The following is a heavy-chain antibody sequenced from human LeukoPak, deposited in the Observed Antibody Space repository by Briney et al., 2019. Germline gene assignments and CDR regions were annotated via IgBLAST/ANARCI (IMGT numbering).Heavy chain of an antibody. CDR2: ISGSGGST. D-gene: IGHD2-21*01. CDR3: AKDGAGSCGGDCYGYYFDY. V-gene: IGHV3-23*01. CDR1: GFTFSSYA. Sequence: PGGSLRLSCAASGFTFSSYAMSWVRQAPGKGLEWVSAISGSGGSTYYADSVKGRFTISRDNSKNTLYLQMNSLRAEDTAVYYCAKDGAGSCGGDCYGYYFDYWGQGTLVTVSS. J-gene: IGHJ4*02.